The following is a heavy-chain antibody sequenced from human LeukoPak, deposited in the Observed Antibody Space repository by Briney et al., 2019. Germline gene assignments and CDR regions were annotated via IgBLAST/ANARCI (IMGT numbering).Heavy chain of an antibody. D-gene: IGHD6-19*01. V-gene: IGHV3-30*02. Sequence: GGSLRLSCAASGFTFSTYGMLWVRQAPGQGPEWVALIRYDGSNNYYADSVKGRFTISRDNSKNTLYLQMNSLRVEDTAMYYCAKAGTQQWLLFVGVYWGQGALVTVSS. CDR3: AKAGTQQWLLFVGVY. CDR1: GFTFSTYG. CDR2: IRYDGSNN. J-gene: IGHJ4*02.